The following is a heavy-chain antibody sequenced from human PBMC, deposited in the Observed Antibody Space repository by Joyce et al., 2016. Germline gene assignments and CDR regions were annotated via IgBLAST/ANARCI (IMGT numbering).Heavy chain of an antibody. V-gene: IGHV3-11*04. Sequence: QVQMVESGGGLVKPGGSLRLPCAASGFTFSDYYMAWFLQAPGKGPECFSYISSGGTIDYVDSVKGRFTISRDNAKNSLYLQMNSLRVEDTAVYFCAGGRRHNFGSEYWGQGTHVTVSS. CDR3: AGGRRHNFGSEY. CDR1: GFTFSDYY. J-gene: IGHJ4*02. CDR2: ISSGGTI. D-gene: IGHD3-10*01.